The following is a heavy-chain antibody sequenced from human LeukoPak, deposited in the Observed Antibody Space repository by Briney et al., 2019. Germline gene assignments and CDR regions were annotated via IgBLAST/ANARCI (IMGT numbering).Heavy chain of an antibody. D-gene: IGHD5-18*01. CDR2: ISAYNGNT. Sequence: ASVNVSCMASGYTFTRYGISWVRQAPGQGLEWMGWISAYNGNTNYAQKLQGRVTMTTDTSTSTAYMELRSLRSDDTAVYYCARQNKWIQASDYWGQGTLVTVSS. CDR3: ARQNKWIQASDY. J-gene: IGHJ4*02. V-gene: IGHV1-18*01. CDR1: GYTFTRYG.